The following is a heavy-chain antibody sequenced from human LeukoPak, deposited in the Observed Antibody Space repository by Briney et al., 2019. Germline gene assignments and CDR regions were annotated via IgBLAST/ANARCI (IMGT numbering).Heavy chain of an antibody. D-gene: IGHD2-21*02. Sequence: GGSLRLSCAASGFTFSNFGMHWVRQAPGKGLEWVSAISGSGGSTYYADSVKGRFTISRDNSKNTLYLQMNSLRAEDTAVYFCARLSSWVFEIWGQGTMVTVSS. CDR1: GFTFSNFG. V-gene: IGHV3-23*01. CDR3: ARLSSWVFEI. J-gene: IGHJ3*02. CDR2: ISGSGGST.